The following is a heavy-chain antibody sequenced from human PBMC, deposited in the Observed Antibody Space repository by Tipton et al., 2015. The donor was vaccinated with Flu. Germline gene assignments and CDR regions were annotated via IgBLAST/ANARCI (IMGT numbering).Heavy chain of an antibody. CDR1: GGSFSGYY. CDR3: ARHQSSSLLPFDY. Sequence: TLSLTCAVYGGSFSGYYWSWVRQPPGEGLEWIGEINHSGRPNYNPSLKSRVTISVDTSKNQLSLRLTSVTAADTAVYYCARHQSSSLLPFDYWDQGTLVTVSS. J-gene: IGHJ4*02. V-gene: IGHV4-34*01. CDR2: INHSGRP. D-gene: IGHD6-6*01.